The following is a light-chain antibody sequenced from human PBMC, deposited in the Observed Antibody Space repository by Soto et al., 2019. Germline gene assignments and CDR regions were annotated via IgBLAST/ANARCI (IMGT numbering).Light chain of an antibody. CDR2: GAS. J-gene: IGKJ4*01. CDR1: QSVSSSY. V-gene: IGKV3-20*01. Sequence: EIVLTQSPGTLSLSPGGRATLSCRASQSVSSSYLAWYQQKPGQAPRLLIYGASSRATGIPDRFSGSGSGTDFTLTISRLEPEDFAVYYCQQYGSSPPGLTFGGGTKVEIK. CDR3: QQYGSSPPGLT.